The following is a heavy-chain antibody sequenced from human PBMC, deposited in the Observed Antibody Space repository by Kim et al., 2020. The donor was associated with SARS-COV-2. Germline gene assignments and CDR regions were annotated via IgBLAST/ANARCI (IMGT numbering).Heavy chain of an antibody. J-gene: IGHJ6*02. CDR1: GFTFSSYA. Sequence: GGSLRLSCAASGFTFSSYAMHWVRQAPGKGLEWVAVISYDGSNKYYADSVKGRFTISRDNSKNTLYLQMNSLRAEDTAVYYCARDPPPEDYGSGSYDDYYYYGMDVWGQGTTVTVSS. V-gene: IGHV3-30*04. CDR2: ISYDGSNK. D-gene: IGHD3-10*01. CDR3: ARDPPPEDYGSGSYDDYYYYGMDV.